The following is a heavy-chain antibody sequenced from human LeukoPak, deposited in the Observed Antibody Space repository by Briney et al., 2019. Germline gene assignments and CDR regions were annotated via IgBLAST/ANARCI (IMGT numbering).Heavy chain of an antibody. Sequence: GGSLRLACAASGFGFGYYHMHWVRQAPGKGLECVSAISSNGRSTYYSDSVKGRFTVSRDNSNNTLYLQMGGLKPEDMAVYYCARFVSSGPLWGQGTMVTVSS. D-gene: IGHD6-19*01. CDR3: ARFVSSGPL. J-gene: IGHJ3*01. CDR2: ISSNGRST. CDR1: GFGFGYYH. V-gene: IGHV3-64*02.